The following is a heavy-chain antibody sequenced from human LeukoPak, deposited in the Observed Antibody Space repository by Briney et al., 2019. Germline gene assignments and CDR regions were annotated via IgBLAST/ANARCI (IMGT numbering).Heavy chain of an antibody. Sequence: ASVKVSCKASGYTFTGYYMHWVRQAPGQGLEWMGWINPNSGGTNYAQKFQGRVTMTRDTSISTAYMELSRLRSDDTAVYYCARGRAGGGTDPSPFDYWGQGTLVTVSS. J-gene: IGHJ4*02. CDR3: ARGRAGGGTDPSPFDY. CDR1: GYTFTGYY. V-gene: IGHV1-2*02. CDR2: INPNSGGT. D-gene: IGHD1-1*01.